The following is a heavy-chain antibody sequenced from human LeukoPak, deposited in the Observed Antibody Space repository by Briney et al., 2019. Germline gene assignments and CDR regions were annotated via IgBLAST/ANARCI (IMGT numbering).Heavy chain of an antibody. CDR3: ARDRRGYDYVWGSYRFDAFDI. Sequence: PSETLSLTCAVYGGSFSGYYWSWIRQPPGKGLEWIGEINHSGSTNYNPSLKSRVTISVDTSKNQFSLKLSSVTAADTAVYYCARDRRGYDYVWGSYRFDAFDIWGQGTMVTVSS. CDR1: GGSFSGYY. J-gene: IGHJ3*02. V-gene: IGHV4-34*01. CDR2: INHSGST. D-gene: IGHD3-16*02.